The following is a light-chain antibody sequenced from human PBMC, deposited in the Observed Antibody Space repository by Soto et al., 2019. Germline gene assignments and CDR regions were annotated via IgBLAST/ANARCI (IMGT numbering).Light chain of an antibody. V-gene: IGKV1-39*01. J-gene: IGKJ1*01. Sequence: IQLTQSPFSLSASVGDMVTITCRSSQGISSHLAWYQQKPGKAPKLLIYAASSLQSGFPSRFSGSGSGTDFTLTISSLQPEDFAAYYCQKSYSPPQMFGQGTKVDIK. CDR3: QKSYSPPQM. CDR2: AAS. CDR1: QGISSH.